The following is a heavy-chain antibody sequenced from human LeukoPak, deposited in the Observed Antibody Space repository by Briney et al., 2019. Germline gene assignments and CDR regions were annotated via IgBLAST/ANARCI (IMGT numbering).Heavy chain of an antibody. Sequence: SETLSLTCTVSGGSISSSSYYWGWIRQPPGKGLEWIGSIYYSGSTYYNPSLKSRVTISVDTSKNQISLKLSSVTAADTAVYYCARSYCSGGSCYSWYGWFDPWGQGTLVTVSS. CDR2: IYYSGST. V-gene: IGHV4-39*01. CDR3: ARSYCSGGSCYSWYGWFDP. D-gene: IGHD2-15*01. CDR1: GGSISSSSYY. J-gene: IGHJ5*02.